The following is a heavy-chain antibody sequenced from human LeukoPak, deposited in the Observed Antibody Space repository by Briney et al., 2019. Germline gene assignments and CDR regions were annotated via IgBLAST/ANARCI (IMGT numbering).Heavy chain of an antibody. D-gene: IGHD6-13*01. CDR2: IYHSGTT. CDR1: GGSISSYY. Sequence: PSETLSLTCTVSGGSISSYYWSWIRQPPGKGLEWIGYIYHSGTTNYNPSLKSRVTISVDTSKTQFSLKLSSVTAADTAVYYCAREDRIAAAGTGFDYWGQGTLVTVSS. V-gene: IGHV4-59*01. J-gene: IGHJ4*02. CDR3: AREDRIAAAGTGFDY.